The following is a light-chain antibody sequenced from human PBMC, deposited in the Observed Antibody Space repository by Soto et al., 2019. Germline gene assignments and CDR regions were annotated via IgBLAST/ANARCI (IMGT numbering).Light chain of an antibody. V-gene: IGKV1-5*03. CDR2: YAS. CDR1: QSISNF. Sequence: DILMTQSPSCVSASVLERFTITCRASQSISNFLAWYQQKPGKAPHLLIYYASNLQSGVPSRFGGSGSGTEFSLTISTLQPDDFATYYCQQYNSYPYTFGQGTKVDIK. CDR3: QQYNSYPYT. J-gene: IGKJ2*01.